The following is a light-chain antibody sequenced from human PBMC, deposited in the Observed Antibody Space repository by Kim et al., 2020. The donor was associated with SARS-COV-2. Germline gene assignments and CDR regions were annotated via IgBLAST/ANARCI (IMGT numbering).Light chain of an antibody. CDR1: TGAVTSGHY. CDR2: DTS. V-gene: IGLV7-46*01. CDR3: LLSYSGAWV. J-gene: IGLJ3*02. Sequence: PGGTVNLTCGSSTGAVTSGHYPYWFQQKPGQATRTLIYDTSNKHSWTPARFSGSLLGGKAALTLSGAQPEDEAEYYCLLSYSGAWVFGGGTQLTVL.